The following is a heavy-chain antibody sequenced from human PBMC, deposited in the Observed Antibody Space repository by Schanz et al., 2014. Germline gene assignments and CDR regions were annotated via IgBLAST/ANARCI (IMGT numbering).Heavy chain of an antibody. Sequence: QVQLQQWGAGLLKPSETLSLTCAVYGGSFSGYYWSWIRQSPDKGLEWIGEINHSANTNYNPSLKSRVTISKDPSKTQFSLKLPSVTAADTAVYYCARDMVENWFDSWGQGTLVTVSS. D-gene: IGHD3-10*01. CDR3: ARDMVENWFDS. V-gene: IGHV4-34*01. CDR1: GGSFSGYY. CDR2: INHSANT. J-gene: IGHJ5*01.